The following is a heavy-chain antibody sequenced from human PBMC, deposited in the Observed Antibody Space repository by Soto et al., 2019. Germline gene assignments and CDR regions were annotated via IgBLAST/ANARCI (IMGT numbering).Heavy chain of an antibody. D-gene: IGHD2-15*01. CDR2: IYYSGST. CDR3: ARDHVVATPYGLDV. Sequence: QVQLQESGPGLVKPSQTLSLTCTVSGGSISSGDYYWSWIRQPPGKGLEWIGYIYYSGSTYYNPSLKRRVTISAYTSKNQFSRKLSSVTAADTAVYYCARDHVVATPYGLDVWGQGTTVTVSS. V-gene: IGHV4-30-4*01. CDR1: GGSISSGDYY. J-gene: IGHJ6*02.